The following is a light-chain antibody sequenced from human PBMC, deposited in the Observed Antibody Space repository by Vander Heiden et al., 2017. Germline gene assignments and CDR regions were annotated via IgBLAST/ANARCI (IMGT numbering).Light chain of an antibody. V-gene: IGLV1-44*01. CDR1: SSHIEPNS. J-gene: IGLJ3*02. CDR2: ANN. CDR3: AVWDDSLNGWV. Sequence: QSVLIPPPPAPGTPGPRVPISCSGSSSHIEPNSVNWYQQLPGTAPKLLIYANNQRPSGVPARFSGSKSGTSASLAIRGLQSADEADYYCAVWDDSLNGWVFGGGTKLTVL.